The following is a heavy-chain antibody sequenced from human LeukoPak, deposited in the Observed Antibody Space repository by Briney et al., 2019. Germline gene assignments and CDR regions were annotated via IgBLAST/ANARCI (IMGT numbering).Heavy chain of an antibody. V-gene: IGHV3-7*03. Sequence: PGGSLRLSCAASGFTFTDYWMTWVRQAPGKGLERVANIKHDGSETYYVDSVKGRFTISRDNAKNSLYLQMNSLRAEDTAVYYCARGDVVYYYYGLDVWGKGTTVTVSS. J-gene: IGHJ6*04. CDR1: GFTFTDYW. D-gene: IGHD2-15*01. CDR3: ARGDVVYYYYGLDV. CDR2: IKHDGSET.